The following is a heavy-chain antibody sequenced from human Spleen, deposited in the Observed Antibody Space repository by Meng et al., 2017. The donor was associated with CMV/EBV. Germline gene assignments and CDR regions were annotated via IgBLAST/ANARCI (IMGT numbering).Heavy chain of an antibody. D-gene: IGHD2-8*01. Sequence: ESLKISCAVYGGSFSGYYWSWIRQPPGKGLEWFGEINHSGSTNYNPSLKSRVTISVDTSKNQFSLKLSSVTAADTAVYYCARILRSIVLMVYANDAFDIWGQGTMVTVSS. V-gene: IGHV4-34*01. J-gene: IGHJ3*02. CDR1: GGSFSGYY. CDR3: ARILRSIVLMVYANDAFDI. CDR2: INHSGST.